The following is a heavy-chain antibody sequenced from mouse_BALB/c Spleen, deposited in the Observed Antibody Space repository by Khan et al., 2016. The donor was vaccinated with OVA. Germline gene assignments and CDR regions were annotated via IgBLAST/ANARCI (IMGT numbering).Heavy chain of an antibody. V-gene: IGHV5-6*01. CDR3: ASHLTGSFAY. D-gene: IGHD4-1*01. J-gene: IGHJ3*01. CDR2: ISSGADYT. Sequence: EVELVESGGDLVKPGGSLKLSCAASGFTFSAYSMSWVRQTPDKRLEWVATISSGADYTYYPDGVKGRFTISRDNAKNTLYLQMSSLKSEDTAMYYCASHLTGSFAYWGQGTLVTVCA. CDR1: GFTFSAYS.